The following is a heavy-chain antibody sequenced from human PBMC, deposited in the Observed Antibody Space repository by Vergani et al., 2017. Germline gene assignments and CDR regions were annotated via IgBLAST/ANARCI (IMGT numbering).Heavy chain of an antibody. Sequence: EVQLLESGGDLVQPGGSLRLSCAASGFTFNHYAMNWVRQAPGKGLEWVSGIRGSGGSTYYAGSVKGRFTISRDSSKNTLYLQMNSLSAGDTAVYYCAKANPRNSGYDYLYYDHAMDVWGQGTTVTVSS. V-gene: IGHV3-23*01. J-gene: IGHJ6*02. CDR3: AKANPRNSGYDYLYYDHAMDV. D-gene: IGHD5-12*01. CDR1: GFTFNHYA. CDR2: IRGSGGST.